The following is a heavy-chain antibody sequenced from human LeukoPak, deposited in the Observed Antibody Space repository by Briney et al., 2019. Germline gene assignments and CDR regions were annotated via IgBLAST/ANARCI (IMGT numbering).Heavy chain of an antibody. CDR1: GGSISSYY. D-gene: IGHD6-19*01. Sequence: PSETLSLTCTVSGGSISSYYWSWIRQPPGKGLEWIGHIYYSGSTKYNPSLKSRVTISVDTSKNQFSLKLSSVTAADTAVYYCARVDSWSSGRGIDYWGQETLVTVSS. CDR3: ARVDSWSSGRGIDY. CDR2: IYYSGST. V-gene: IGHV4-59*01. J-gene: IGHJ4*02.